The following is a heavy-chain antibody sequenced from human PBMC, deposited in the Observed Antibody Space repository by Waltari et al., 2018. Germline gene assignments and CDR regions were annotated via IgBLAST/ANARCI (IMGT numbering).Heavy chain of an antibody. J-gene: IGHJ3*02. CDR2: INANSGGT. CDR3: ARDSHDYGDRLLGI. D-gene: IGHD4-17*01. V-gene: IGHV1-2*02. Sequence: QVQLVQSGAEVKKPGASVKVSCKASGYTFPGSHMHWVPRAPGQGLEWMGWINANSGGTNYVQKFQGRVTMTRDTSISTAYMELSRLRSDDTAVYYCARDSHDYGDRLLGIWGQGTMVTVSS. CDR1: GYTFPGSH.